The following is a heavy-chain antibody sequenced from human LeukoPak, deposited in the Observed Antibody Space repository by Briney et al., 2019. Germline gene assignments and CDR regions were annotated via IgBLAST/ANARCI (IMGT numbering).Heavy chain of an antibody. CDR1: GGSISSGGYS. V-gene: IGHV4-30-2*01. D-gene: IGHD3-3*01. CDR3: ARVSPTGYDFWSGYPGRFDP. CDR2: IYHSGST. J-gene: IGHJ5*02. Sequence: PSETLSLTCAVSGGSISSGGYSWSWIRPPPGKGLEWIGYIYHSGSTYYNPSFKSRVTISVDRSKNQFSLKLSSVTAADTAVYYCARVSPTGYDFWSGYPGRFDPWGQGTLVTVSS.